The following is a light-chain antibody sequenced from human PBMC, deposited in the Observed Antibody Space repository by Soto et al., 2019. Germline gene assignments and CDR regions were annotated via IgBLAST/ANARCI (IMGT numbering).Light chain of an antibody. J-gene: IGLJ2*01. Sequence: QSVLTQPPSVSGAPGQRVTISCTGSSSNIGAGYDVHWYQQLPGTAPKLLIYGNSNRPSGVPDRFSGSKSGTSASLAITGLQAEDEADYYCQYYDSIYVVFGGGTKLTVL. CDR3: QYYDSIYVV. CDR1: SSNIGAGYD. CDR2: GNS. V-gene: IGLV1-40*01.